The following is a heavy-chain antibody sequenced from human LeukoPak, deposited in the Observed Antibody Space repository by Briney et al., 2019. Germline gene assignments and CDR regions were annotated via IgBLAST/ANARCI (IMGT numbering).Heavy chain of an antibody. J-gene: IGHJ2*01. V-gene: IGHV4-34*01. D-gene: IGHD3-3*01. CDR1: GGSFSGYY. CDR2: INDNGST. CDR3: ASSGHYDFWSGYYGYFDL. Sequence: PSETLSLTCAVYGGSFSGYYWSWIRQPPGKGLEWIGEINDNGSTNYYPALKSRVTISVDTSKNQSSLKLSSVTAADTAVYYCASSGHYDFWSGYYGYFDLWGRGTLVTVSS.